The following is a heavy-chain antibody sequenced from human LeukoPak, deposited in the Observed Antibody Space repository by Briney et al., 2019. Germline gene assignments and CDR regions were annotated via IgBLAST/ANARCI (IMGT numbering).Heavy chain of an antibody. V-gene: IGHV3-23*01. CDR1: GFTFTDYA. Sequence: GGSLRLSCAASGFTFTDYAMLWVRQAPGKGLEWVSAITISGDRTYYSDSVKGRFTISRDNSENTLYLQMNSLRAEDTAVYFCAKELGSSRNGWYWGQGTLVTVSS. D-gene: IGHD6-19*01. CDR2: ITISGDRT. J-gene: IGHJ4*02. CDR3: AKELGSSRNGWY.